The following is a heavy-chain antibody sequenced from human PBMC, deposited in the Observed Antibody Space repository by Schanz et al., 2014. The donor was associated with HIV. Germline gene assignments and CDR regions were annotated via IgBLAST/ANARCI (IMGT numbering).Heavy chain of an antibody. CDR2: IIPIFGTA. V-gene: IGHV1-69*06. D-gene: IGHD5-12*01. CDR3: ARGAAEMATMTPWRY. Sequence: QVQLVQSGTEVKKPGSSVKVSCKASGGTFSSYAISWVRQAPGQGLEWMGGIIPIFGTANSAQRFQGRVTITADKSTSTAYMELSSLRSEDTAVYYCARGAAEMATMTPWRYWGQGTLVTVSS. J-gene: IGHJ4*02. CDR1: GGTFSSYA.